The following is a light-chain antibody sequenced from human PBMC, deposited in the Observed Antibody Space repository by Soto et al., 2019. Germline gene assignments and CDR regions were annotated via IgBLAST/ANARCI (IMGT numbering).Light chain of an antibody. V-gene: IGKV1-5*01. CDR3: QQYNSYPWT. CDR1: QSINTW. CDR2: DAS. J-gene: IGKJ1*01. Sequence: DIQMTQSPSTLSASVGDRVTITCRASQSINTWLAWYQQKPGKAPKLLMYDASSLESGAPSRFRGRGSGTEFTLTISSLQPDDFATYYCQQYNSYPWTFGHGTKVEIK.